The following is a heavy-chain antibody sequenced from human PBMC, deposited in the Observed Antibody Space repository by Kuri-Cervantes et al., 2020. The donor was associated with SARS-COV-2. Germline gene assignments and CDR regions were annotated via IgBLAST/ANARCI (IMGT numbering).Heavy chain of an antibody. Sequence: GESLKISCASSGFTFSDYTMNWVRRAPEKGLEWVSSISSSTTSIYYADSVKGRFTISRDNAKNSLYLQMNSLRAEDTAVYYCARGCSNPYKYYYYYYMDVWGKGTTVTVSS. CDR1: GFTFSDYT. D-gene: IGHD2-15*01. J-gene: IGHJ6*03. CDR2: ISSSTTSI. V-gene: IGHV3-21*01. CDR3: ARGCSNPYKYYYYYYMDV.